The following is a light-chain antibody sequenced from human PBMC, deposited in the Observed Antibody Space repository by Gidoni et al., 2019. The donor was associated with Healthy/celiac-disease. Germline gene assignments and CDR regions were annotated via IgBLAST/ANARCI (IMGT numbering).Light chain of an antibody. CDR1: SSNIGSNT. CDR3: AAWDDSLNGLVV. V-gene: IGLV1-44*01. Sequence: QSVLTQPPSASGTPGQRVTIPCSGSSSNIGSNTVNWYQQLPGTAPKLLIYSNNPRPSGVPDRFSGSKSGTSASLAISGLQSEDEADYYCAAWDDSLNGLVVFGGGTKLTVL. CDR2: SNN. J-gene: IGLJ2*01.